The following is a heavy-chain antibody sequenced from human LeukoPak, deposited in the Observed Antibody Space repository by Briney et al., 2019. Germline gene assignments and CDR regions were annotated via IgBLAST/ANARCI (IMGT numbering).Heavy chain of an antibody. J-gene: IGHJ6*03. CDR1: GGSISSSNW. Sequence: PSETLSLTCTVSGGSISSSNWWSWVRQPPGKGLEWIGEIYHSGSTNYNPSVKSRVTISVDKSKNQFSLKLSSVTAADTAVYYCARGYRGYYYYYMDVWGKGTTVTVSS. V-gene: IGHV4-4*02. CDR2: IYHSGST. CDR3: ARGYRGYYYYYMDV. D-gene: IGHD3-16*01.